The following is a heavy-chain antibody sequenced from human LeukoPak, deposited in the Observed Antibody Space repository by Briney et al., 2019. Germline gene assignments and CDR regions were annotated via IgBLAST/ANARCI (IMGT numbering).Heavy chain of an antibody. J-gene: IGHJ4*02. V-gene: IGHV3-66*01. CDR3: SRVGYTSGWFRD. Sequence: GWCLSLSRAASRLTVRTNYMSWVRQAPGKGVEWVSVIYSGGSTNYADSVKRRFTISRDNPNNTLYLQINSLRAEDTAVYYCSRVGYTSGWFRDWGQGTLVTVSS. D-gene: IGHD6-19*01. CDR1: RLTVRTNY. CDR2: IYSGGST.